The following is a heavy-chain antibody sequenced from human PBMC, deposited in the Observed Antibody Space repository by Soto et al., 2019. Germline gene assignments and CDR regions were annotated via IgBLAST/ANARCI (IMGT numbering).Heavy chain of an antibody. D-gene: IGHD3-10*01. CDR1: GGSFSGYY. V-gene: IGHV4-34*01. CDR2: INHSGST. CDR3: VRGLSGGYYYYYGMDV. Sequence: SETLSLTCAVYGGSFSGYYWSWIRQPPGKGLEWIGEINHSGSTNYNPSLKSRVTISADTSKNQFSLKLSSVTAADTAVYYCVRGLSGGYYYYYGMDVWGQGTTVTVSS. J-gene: IGHJ6*02.